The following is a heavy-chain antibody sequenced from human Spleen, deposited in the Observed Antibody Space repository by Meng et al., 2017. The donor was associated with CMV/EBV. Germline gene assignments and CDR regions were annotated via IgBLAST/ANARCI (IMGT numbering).Heavy chain of an antibody. Sequence: GGSLRLSCAASGFTLDNYSMNWVRQAPGKGLEWVSSSVTRSNYIYYADSVKGRFTISRDNGKNSLYLQMDSLRAEDTAVYYCARDDSGGDWGQGTLVTVSS. D-gene: IGHD1-26*01. V-gene: IGHV3-21*01. CDR3: ARDDSGGD. CDR2: SVTRSNYI. J-gene: IGHJ4*02. CDR1: GFTLDNYS.